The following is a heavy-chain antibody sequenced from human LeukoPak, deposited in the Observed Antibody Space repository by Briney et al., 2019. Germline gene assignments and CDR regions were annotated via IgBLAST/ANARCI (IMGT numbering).Heavy chain of an antibody. J-gene: IGHJ4*02. V-gene: IGHV1-24*01. CDR1: GYTFTNYY. CDR3: ATDGYYYGSGSYYFDY. CDR2: FDPEDGET. Sequence: ASVKVSCKASGYTFTNYYMHWVRQAPGKGLEWMGGFDPEDGETIYAQKFQGRVTMTEDTSTDTAYMELSSLRSEDMAVYYCATDGYYYGSGSYYFDYWGQGTLVTVSS. D-gene: IGHD3-10*01.